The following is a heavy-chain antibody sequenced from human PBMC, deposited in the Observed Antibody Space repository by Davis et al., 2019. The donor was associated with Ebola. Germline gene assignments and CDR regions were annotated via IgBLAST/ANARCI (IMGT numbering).Heavy chain of an antibody. Sequence: GESLKISCAASGFTFSGSAMHWVRQASGKGLEWVGRIRSKANSYATAYAASVKGRFTISRDDSKNTAYLQMNSLKTEDTAVYYCTSTTDPFDYWGQGTLVTVSS. CDR1: GFTFSGSA. D-gene: IGHD4-17*01. CDR2: IRSKANSYAT. CDR3: TSTTDPFDY. J-gene: IGHJ4*02. V-gene: IGHV3-73*01.